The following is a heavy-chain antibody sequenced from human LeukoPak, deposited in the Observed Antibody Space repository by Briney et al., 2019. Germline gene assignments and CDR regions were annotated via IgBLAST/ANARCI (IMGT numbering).Heavy chain of an antibody. V-gene: IGHV3-30-3*01. CDR1: GFTFSSYA. CDR3: ARGKYYFDY. CDR2: ISYDGSNK. J-gene: IGHJ4*02. Sequence: QSGGSLRLSCAASGFTFSSYAMHWVRQAPGKGLEWVAVISYDGSNKYYADSVKGRFTISRDNSKNTLCLQMNSLRAEDTAVYYCARGKYYFDYWGQGTLVTVSS.